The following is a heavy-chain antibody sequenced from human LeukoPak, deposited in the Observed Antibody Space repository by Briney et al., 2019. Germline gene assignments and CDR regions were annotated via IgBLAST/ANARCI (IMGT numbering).Heavy chain of an antibody. CDR1: GFTFSDYY. CDR2: ISSSGSTI. Sequence: GGSLRLSCAASGFTFSDYYMSWIRQAPGKGLEWVSYISSSGSTIYYADSVKGRFTISRDNAENSLYLQMNSLRAEDTAVYYCARGSGVIRSSDAFDIWGQGTMVTVSS. CDR3: ARGSGVIRSSDAFDI. J-gene: IGHJ3*02. D-gene: IGHD3-16*02. V-gene: IGHV3-11*01.